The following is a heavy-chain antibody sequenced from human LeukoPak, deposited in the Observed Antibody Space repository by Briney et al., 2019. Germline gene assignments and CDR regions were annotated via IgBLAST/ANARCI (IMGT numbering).Heavy chain of an antibody. J-gene: IGHJ4*02. CDR2: IYYSGST. Sequence: SETLSLTCTVSGGSISSYYWNWIRQPPGKGLEWIGYIYYSGSTNYNPSLKSRVTISVDTSKNQFSLKLSSVTAADTAVYYCARGPFDSSGYIPYYFDYWGQGTLVTVSS. CDR3: ARGPFDSSGYIPYYFDY. D-gene: IGHD3-22*01. CDR1: GGSISSYY. V-gene: IGHV4-59*12.